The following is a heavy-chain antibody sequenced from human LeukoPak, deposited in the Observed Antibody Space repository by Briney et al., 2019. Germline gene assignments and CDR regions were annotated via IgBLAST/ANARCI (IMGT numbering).Heavy chain of an antibody. CDR3: ARDRLVVRGYSYGSDY. CDR2: ISAYNGNT. J-gene: IGHJ4*02. V-gene: IGHV1-18*01. Sequence: GASVKVSCKASGYTFTSYGISWVRQAPGQGLEWMGWISAYNGNTNYAQKLQGRVTMTTDTSTSTAYMELRSLRSDDTAVYYCARDRLVVRGYSYGSDYWGQGTLVTVSS. D-gene: IGHD5-18*01. CDR1: GYTFTSYG.